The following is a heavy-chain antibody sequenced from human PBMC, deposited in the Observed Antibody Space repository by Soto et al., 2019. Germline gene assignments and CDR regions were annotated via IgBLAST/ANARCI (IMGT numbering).Heavy chain of an antibody. J-gene: IGHJ6*02. Sequence: ASVKVSCKASGYTFTGYYMHWVRQAPGQGLEGMGWINPNSGGTNYAQKFQGRVTMTRDTSISTAYMELSRLRSDDTAVYYCASGIAAILLISPGPYYYGMDVWGQGTTVTVSS. CDR3: ASGIAAILLISPGPYYYGMDV. CDR1: GYTFTGYY. V-gene: IGHV1-2*02. CDR2: INPNSGGT. D-gene: IGHD6-25*01.